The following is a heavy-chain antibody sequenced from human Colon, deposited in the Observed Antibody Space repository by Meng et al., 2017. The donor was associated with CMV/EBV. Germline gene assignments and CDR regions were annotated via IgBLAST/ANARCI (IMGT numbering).Heavy chain of an antibody. CDR2: ISHSGST. D-gene: IGHD3-10*01. V-gene: IGHV4-59*01. CDR1: GGSISSYY. Sequence: SETLSLTCTVFGGSISSYYWSWIRQPPGKGLEYLGYISHSGSTNYNPSLESRVTISVDTSKNQFSLRLTSVTAADTAVYYCARESLNYHGSGGYSDWFDPWGQGTLVTVSS. J-gene: IGHJ5*02. CDR3: ARESLNYHGSGGYSDWFDP.